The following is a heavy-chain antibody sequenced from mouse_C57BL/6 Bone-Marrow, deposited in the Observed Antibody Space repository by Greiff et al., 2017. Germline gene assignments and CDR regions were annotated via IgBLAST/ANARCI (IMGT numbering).Heavy chain of an antibody. D-gene: IGHD2-3*01. CDR3: SSFDGNYLDF. CDR2: IDPESGDT. Sequence: VQLQQSGAELVRPGASVKLSCTASGFNIKDDYIHWVKQRPEQGLEWIGWIDPESGDTEYASKFQGQATITSDTTSNTAYLQLSSLTSEDTAVYYCSSFDGNYLDFWGQGTPLTVAS. J-gene: IGHJ2*01. V-gene: IGHV14-4*01. CDR1: GFNIKDDY.